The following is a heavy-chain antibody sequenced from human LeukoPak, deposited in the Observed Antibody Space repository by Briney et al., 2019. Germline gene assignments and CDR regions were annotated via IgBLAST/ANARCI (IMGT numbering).Heavy chain of an antibody. D-gene: IGHD1-1*01. CDR1: GDSVSSNSAA. J-gene: IGHJ6*02. CDR3: ARGPLDWNDRSHYYCYGMDV. Sequence: SQTLSLTCAISGDSVSSNSAAWNWIRQSPSRGLEWLGRTYYRSKWYNDYAVSVKSRITINPDTSKNQFSLQLNSVTPEDTAVYYCARGPLDWNDRSHYYCYGMDVWGQGTTVTVSS. CDR2: TYYRSKWYN. V-gene: IGHV6-1*01.